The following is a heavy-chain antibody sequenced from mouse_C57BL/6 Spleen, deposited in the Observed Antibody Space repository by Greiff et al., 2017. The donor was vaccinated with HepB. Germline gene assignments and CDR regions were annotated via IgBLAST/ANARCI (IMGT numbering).Heavy chain of an antibody. J-gene: IGHJ2*01. CDR1: GYTFTSYT. V-gene: IGHV1-4*01. Sequence: QVQLQQSGAELARPGASVKMSCKASGYTFTSYTMHWVKQRPGQGLEWIGYINPSSGYTKYNQKFKDKATLTADKSASTAYMQLRSLTSEDSAVYYCARGAQATFLDYWGQGTTLTVSS. D-gene: IGHD3-2*02. CDR2: INPSSGYT. CDR3: ARGAQATFLDY.